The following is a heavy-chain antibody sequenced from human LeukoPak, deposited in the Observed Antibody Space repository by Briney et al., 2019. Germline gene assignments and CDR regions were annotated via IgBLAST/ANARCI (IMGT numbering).Heavy chain of an antibody. D-gene: IGHD2-8*01. CDR3: AREEKENVLMVYAIRGSIDC. V-gene: IGHV4-39*02. Sequence: SETLSLTCTVSGGSISSSRYYWGWIRQPPGKGLEWIGSIYYSGSTYYNPSLKSRVTISVDTSKNQFSLKLSSVTAADTAVYYCAREEKENVLMVYAIRGSIDCWGQGTLVTVSS. CDR1: GGSISSSRYY. J-gene: IGHJ4*02. CDR2: IYYSGST.